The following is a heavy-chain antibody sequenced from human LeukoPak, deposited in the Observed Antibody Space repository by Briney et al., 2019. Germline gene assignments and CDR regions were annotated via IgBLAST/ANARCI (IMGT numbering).Heavy chain of an antibody. D-gene: IGHD6-13*01. J-gene: IGHJ4*02. Sequence: PSETLSLTCAVYGGSFSGYYWSWIRQPPGKGLEWIGEINHSGSTNYNPSLKSRVTISVDTSKNQFSLKLSSVTAADTAVYYCARGGVIAAAGTADFDYWGQGTLVTVSS. CDR1: GGSFSGYY. CDR3: ARGGVIAAAGTADFDY. V-gene: IGHV4-34*01. CDR2: INHSGST.